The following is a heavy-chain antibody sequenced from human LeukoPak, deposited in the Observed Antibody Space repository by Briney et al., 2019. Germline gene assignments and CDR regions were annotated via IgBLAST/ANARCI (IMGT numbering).Heavy chain of an antibody. D-gene: IGHD1-26*01. J-gene: IGHJ6*03. CDR2: INPNSGGT. CDR3: AKGHGWEASYYYYYMDV. CDR1: GYTFTGYY. Sequence: ASVKVSFKASGYTFTGYYMHWVRQAPGQGLEWMGWINPNSGGTNYAQKFQGRVTMTRDTSISTAYMELSRLRSDDTAVYYCAKGHGWEASYYYYYMDVWGKGTTVTISS. V-gene: IGHV1-2*02.